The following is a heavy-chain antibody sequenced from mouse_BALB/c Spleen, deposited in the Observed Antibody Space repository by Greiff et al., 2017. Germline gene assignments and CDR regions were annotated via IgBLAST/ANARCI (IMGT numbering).Heavy chain of an antibody. V-gene: IGHV5-4*02. CDR2: ISDGGSYT. CDR3: AREGPY. CDR1: GFTFSDYY. J-gene: IGHJ2*01. Sequence: EVQRVESGGGLVKPGGSLKLSCAASGFTFSDYYMYWVRQTPEKRLEWVATISDGGSYTYYPDSVKGRFTISRDNAKNNLYLQMSSLKSEDTAMYYCAREGPYWGQGTTLTVSS.